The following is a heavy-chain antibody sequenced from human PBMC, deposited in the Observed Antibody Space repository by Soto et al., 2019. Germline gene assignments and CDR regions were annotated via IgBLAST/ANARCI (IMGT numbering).Heavy chain of an antibody. CDR1: GFTFSSYA. CDR2: ISGTGGST. Sequence: PGGSLRLSCAASGFTFSSYAMSWVRQAPGKGLEWVATISGTGGSTYYADPVKGRFTISRDNSKNTLYLQMNSLRVEDTAVYYCAKDRLGGNFDYWGQGTQVTVSS. J-gene: IGHJ4*02. V-gene: IGHV3-23*01. CDR3: AKDRLGGNFDY.